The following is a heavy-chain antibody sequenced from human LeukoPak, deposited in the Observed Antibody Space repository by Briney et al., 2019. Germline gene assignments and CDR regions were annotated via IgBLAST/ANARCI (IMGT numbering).Heavy chain of an antibody. D-gene: IGHD5-12*01. V-gene: IGHV4-39*01. CDR2: IYDSGTT. Sequence: SETLSLTCTVSGDXTSSSTYYWDWIRQAPGKGLEWIGNIYDSGTTHYNPSLKSRVTISGDTSKNQFSLKLNSVTAADTAIYYCATHRRSGSGGSENAFEIWGQGTMVTVSS. J-gene: IGHJ3*02. CDR1: GDXTSSSTYY. CDR3: ATHRRSGSGGSENAFEI.